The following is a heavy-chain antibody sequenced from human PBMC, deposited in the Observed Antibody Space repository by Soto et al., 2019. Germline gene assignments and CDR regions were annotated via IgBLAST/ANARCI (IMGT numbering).Heavy chain of an antibody. CDR3: ARDETGGDYYAY. CDR2: ISSSSSYI. CDR1: GFTFSSYS. J-gene: IGHJ4*02. Sequence: GGSLRLSCAASGFTFSSYSMNWVRQAPGKGLEWVSSISSSSSYIYYADSVKGRFTISRDNAKNSLYLQMNSLRAEDTAVYYCARDETGGDYYAYWGQGTLVTVSS. V-gene: IGHV3-21*01. D-gene: IGHD1-26*01.